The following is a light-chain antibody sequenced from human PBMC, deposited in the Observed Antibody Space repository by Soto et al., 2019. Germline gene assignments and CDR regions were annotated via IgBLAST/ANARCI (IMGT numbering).Light chain of an antibody. CDR2: DAS. Sequence: DIQMTQSPSTLSASGGGAVTVGCRASQSVSGWLAWYQQKPGEAPKLLIYDASALPRGVPSRFSGSGSGTKFTLTIASLQPDDFATYYCQQYETFSGTFGPGTKVDIK. V-gene: IGKV1-5*01. CDR1: QSVSGW. CDR3: QQYETFSGT. J-gene: IGKJ1*01.